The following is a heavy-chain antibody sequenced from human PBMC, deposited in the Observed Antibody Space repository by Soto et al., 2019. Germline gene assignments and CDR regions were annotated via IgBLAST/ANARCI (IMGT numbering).Heavy chain of an antibody. J-gene: IGHJ6*02. V-gene: IGHV4-31*03. CDR3: ARVTPWGSYPKSYYYYGMDA. Sequence: SETLSLTCTVSGGSISSGGYYWSWIRQHPGKGLEWIGYIYYSGSTYYNPSLKSRVTISVDTSKNQFSLKLSSVTAADTAVYYCARVTPWGSYPKSYYYYGMDAWGQGTTVTVSS. D-gene: IGHD3-16*01. CDR1: GGSISSGGYY. CDR2: IYYSGST.